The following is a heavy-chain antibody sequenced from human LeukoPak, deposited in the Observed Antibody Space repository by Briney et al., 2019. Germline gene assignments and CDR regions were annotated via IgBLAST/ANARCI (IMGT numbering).Heavy chain of an antibody. Sequence: PGGSLILSCAASGFTFSSYAMSWVRQAPGKGLEWVSAISGSGGSTYYADSVKGRFTISRDNSKNTLYLQMNSLRAEDTAVYYCAKIPGRYFDWLLNYFDYWGQGTLVTVSS. CDR2: ISGSGGST. J-gene: IGHJ4*02. D-gene: IGHD3-9*01. CDR1: GFTFSSYA. V-gene: IGHV3-23*01. CDR3: AKIPGRYFDWLLNYFDY.